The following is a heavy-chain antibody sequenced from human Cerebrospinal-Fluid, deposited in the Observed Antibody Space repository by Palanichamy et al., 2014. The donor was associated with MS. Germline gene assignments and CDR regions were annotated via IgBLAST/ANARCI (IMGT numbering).Heavy chain of an antibody. V-gene: IGHV3-21*06. Sequence: EVQLGGGRGEGLVRPGGSLRLSCAASGFTFSQYSMNWVRLAPGKGLEWVSSISRSSGHAYYADSVRGRLTISRDNAKNSVYLQMNDVRAEDTAIYYCAREYYYGSGTYYRGISYYYDGMDVWGQGTTVTVSS. CDR2: ISRSSGHA. J-gene: IGHJ6*02. CDR1: GFTFSQYS. D-gene: IGHD3-10*01. CDR3: AREYYYGSGTYYRGISYYYDGMDV.